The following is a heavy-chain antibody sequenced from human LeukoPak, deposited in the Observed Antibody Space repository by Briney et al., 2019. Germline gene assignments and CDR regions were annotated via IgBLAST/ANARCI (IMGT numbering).Heavy chain of an antibody. J-gene: IGHJ6*03. V-gene: IGHV3-11*04. CDR1: GFRFSDYY. Sequence: GGSLRLSCAPSGFRFSDYYMSWVRQAPGKGLEWLSYISISGTTIYYADSVKGRFPISRDPAKNSVYLQMSSLRAEDTAVYYCARVSFIADGFTGTLRVLRDYYYMDVWGKGTTVTVSS. CDR2: ISISGTTI. D-gene: IGHD6-13*01. CDR3: ARVSFIADGFTGTLRVLRDYYYMDV.